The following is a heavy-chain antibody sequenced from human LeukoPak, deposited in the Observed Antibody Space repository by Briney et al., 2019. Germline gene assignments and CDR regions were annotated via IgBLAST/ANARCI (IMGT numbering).Heavy chain of an antibody. V-gene: IGHV3-66*02. D-gene: IGHD6-13*01. CDR2: IHSGGST. Sequence: GGSLRLSCAGSGFSISNNYMSWVRQAPGKGLEWVSVIHSGGSTYYADSVKGRFTISRDNSKNTLYLQMNSLRAEDTAVYYCARAPPDAYSSSWPYYFDYWGQGTLVTVSS. CDR1: GFSISNNY. J-gene: IGHJ4*02. CDR3: ARAPPDAYSSSWPYYFDY.